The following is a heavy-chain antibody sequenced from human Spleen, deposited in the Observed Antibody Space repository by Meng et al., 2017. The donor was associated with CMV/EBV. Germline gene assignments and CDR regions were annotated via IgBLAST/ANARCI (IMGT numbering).Heavy chain of an antibody. Sequence: ASVKVSCKASGYTYTGYYMHWVRQAPGQGLEWMGWINAKSGGTNYAQRFQGRVTMTRDTSISTAYMDLSRLRSDDTAVFYCARGDAGSNYYGMDVWGQGTTVTVSS. D-gene: IGHD6-13*01. CDR3: ARGDAGSNYYGMDV. V-gene: IGHV1-2*02. CDR2: INAKSGGT. J-gene: IGHJ6*02. CDR1: GYTYTGYY.